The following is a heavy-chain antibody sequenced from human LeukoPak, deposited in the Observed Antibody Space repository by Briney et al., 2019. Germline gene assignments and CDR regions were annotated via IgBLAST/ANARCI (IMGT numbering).Heavy chain of an antibody. V-gene: IGHV1-2*06. CDR1: GYTFTGYY. D-gene: IGHD2-2*02. CDR2: INPNSGGT. Sequence: ASVTVSCKASGYTFTGYYMHWVRQAPGQGLEWMGRINPNSGGTNYAQKFQGRVTMTRDTSISTAYMELSRLRSDDTAVYYCARGLAAIPVFLGWFDPWGQGTLVTVSS. J-gene: IGHJ5*02. CDR3: ARGLAAIPVFLGWFDP.